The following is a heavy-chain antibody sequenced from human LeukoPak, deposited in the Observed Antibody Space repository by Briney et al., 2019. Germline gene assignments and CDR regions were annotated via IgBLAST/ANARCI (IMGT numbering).Heavy chain of an antibody. V-gene: IGHV5-51*01. CDR2: IYPGDSRI. Sequence: GESLKICCKTSGYIFTNYCIGWARQMPGKGLEWMAVIYPGDSRIRYNPSFQGQVTISADKSINTAYLQWSSLKASDTALYYCACRMLTSTRFEPWGQGTLVTVSS. D-gene: IGHD2-2*01. J-gene: IGHJ5*02. CDR1: GYIFTNYC. CDR3: ACRMLTSTRFEP.